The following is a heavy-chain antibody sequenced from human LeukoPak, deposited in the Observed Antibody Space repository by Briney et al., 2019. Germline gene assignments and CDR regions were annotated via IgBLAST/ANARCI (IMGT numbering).Heavy chain of an antibody. D-gene: IGHD5-18*01. CDR3: ARDKRGYSYGFAFDI. V-gene: IGHV1-69*13. CDR1: GGTFSSYA. J-gene: IGHJ3*02. Sequence: SVKVSCKASGGTFSSYAISWVRQAPGQGLEWMGGIIPIFGTANYAQKFQGRVTITADESTSTAYMELSSLRSEDTAVYYCARDKRGYSYGFAFDIWGQGTMVTVSS. CDR2: IIPIFGTA.